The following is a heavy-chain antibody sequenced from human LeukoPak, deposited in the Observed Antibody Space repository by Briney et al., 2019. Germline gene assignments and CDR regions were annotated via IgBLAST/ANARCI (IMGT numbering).Heavy chain of an antibody. Sequence: GGSLRLSCAASGFTFSSYSMNWVRQAPGKGLEWVSSISSSSSNIYYADSVKGRFTISRDNGKNSLYLQMNSLRAEDTGVYYCARAEVVVVAATLNYYYYGMDVWGQGTTVTVSS. CDR3: ARAEVVVVAATLNYYYYGMDV. CDR1: GFTFSSYS. D-gene: IGHD2-15*01. J-gene: IGHJ6*02. V-gene: IGHV3-21*01. CDR2: ISSSSSNI.